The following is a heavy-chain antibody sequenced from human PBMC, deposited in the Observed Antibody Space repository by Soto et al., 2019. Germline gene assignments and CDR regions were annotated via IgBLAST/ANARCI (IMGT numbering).Heavy chain of an antibody. D-gene: IGHD6-19*01. CDR3: ARDCVSAYSSGWYGGGY. J-gene: IGHJ4*02. CDR2: INPSGGST. Sequence: QVQLVQSGAEVKKPGASVKVSCKASGYTFTSYYMHWVRQAPGQGLEWMGIINPSGGSTSYAQKFQGRVTMTRDTSTSTVYMELSSLRSEDTAVYYCARDCVSAYSSGWYGGGYWGQGTLVTVSS. V-gene: IGHV1-46*01. CDR1: GYTFTSYY.